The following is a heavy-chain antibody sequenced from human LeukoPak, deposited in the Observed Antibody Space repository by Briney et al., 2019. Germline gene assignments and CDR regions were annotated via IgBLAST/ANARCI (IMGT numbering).Heavy chain of an antibody. V-gene: IGHV3-23*01. CDR1: GFTFRTYA. D-gene: IGHD3-10*01. CDR3: AKDPMVRGATYDY. CDR2: ISPSGGST. J-gene: IGHJ4*02. Sequence: GGSLRLSCAASGFTFRTYAMSWVRQAPGKGLEWVSAISPSGGSTYYADSVRGRVTISRDNSKNTLYLQMNSLRAEDTAIYYCAKDPMVRGATYDYWGQGALVTVSS.